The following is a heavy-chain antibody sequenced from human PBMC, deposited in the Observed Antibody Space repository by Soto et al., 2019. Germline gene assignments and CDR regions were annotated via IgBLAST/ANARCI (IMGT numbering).Heavy chain of an antibody. Sequence: GGPLRLSCAASGFTFSSYSMNWVRQAPGKGLEWVSSISSSSSYIYYADSVKGRFTISRDNAKNSLYLQMNSLRAEDTAVYYCARESGYRSAFAIWGQGTMVNVSS. J-gene: IGHJ3*02. D-gene: IGHD5-12*01. V-gene: IGHV3-21*01. CDR1: GFTFSSYS. CDR3: ARESGYRSAFAI. CDR2: ISSSSSYI.